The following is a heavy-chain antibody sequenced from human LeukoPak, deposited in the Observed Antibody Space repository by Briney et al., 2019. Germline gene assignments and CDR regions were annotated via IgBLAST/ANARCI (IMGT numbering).Heavy chain of an antibody. CDR2: IYYSGST. Sequence: SETLSLTCTVSGGSLSSGDYYWSWLRQPPGTGLEWIGYIYYSGSTYYNPSLKSRVTISVDTSKNQFSLKLSSVTAADTAVYYCARGITMVRGVTQIYYYGMDVWGKGTTVTVSS. D-gene: IGHD3-10*01. V-gene: IGHV4-30-4*01. J-gene: IGHJ6*04. CDR1: GGSLSSGDYY. CDR3: ARGITMVRGVTQIYYYGMDV.